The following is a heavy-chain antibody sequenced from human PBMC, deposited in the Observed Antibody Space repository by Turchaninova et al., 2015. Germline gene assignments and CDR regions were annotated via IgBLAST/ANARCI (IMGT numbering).Heavy chain of an antibody. CDR3: AAAATWLSFDY. V-gene: IGHV4-59*01. J-gene: IGHJ4*02. D-gene: IGHD6-19*01. CDR1: RGSISTYY. Sequence: HVQVQESGPGLVKPWETLSLTCTVSRGSISTYYWHWARPTPGKGLEWIGSSYNCGSTNYNPSLRSRVTISVDTSKNQFSLKLTSVTAADTAVYYCAAAATWLSFDYWGQGSLVTVSS. CDR2: SYNCGST.